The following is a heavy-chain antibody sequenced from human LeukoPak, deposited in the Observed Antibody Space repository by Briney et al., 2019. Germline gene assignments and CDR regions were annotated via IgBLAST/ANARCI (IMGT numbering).Heavy chain of an antibody. Sequence: GGSLRLSCAASGFTFDEYAMHWVRHAPGKGLEWVSGISWNSGSKGYAGSVKGRFTISRDNTKNSLYLQMNSLRSEDTALYYCAKDNIRIVVAGTIDYWGQGTLVTVSS. CDR2: ISWNSGSK. V-gene: IGHV3-9*01. D-gene: IGHD6-19*01. CDR1: GFTFDEYA. CDR3: AKDNIRIVVAGTIDY. J-gene: IGHJ4*02.